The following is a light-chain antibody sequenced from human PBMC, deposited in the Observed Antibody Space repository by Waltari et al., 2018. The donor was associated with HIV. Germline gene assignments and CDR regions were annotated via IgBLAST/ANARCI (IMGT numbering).Light chain of an antibody. Sequence: QPVLTQSPSASASLRASATLTSTLNSGHSSNAIDWQQQQPQQGPGHLLKVNSDDSHMKGEGVPDRVSGSSSGAVRYLTVSRLQSEDEADYYCKTWGTGIAVFGGGTKLTVL. J-gene: IGLJ3*02. CDR1: SGHSSNA. CDR3: KTWGTGIAV. CDR2: VNSDDSH. V-gene: IGLV4-69*01.